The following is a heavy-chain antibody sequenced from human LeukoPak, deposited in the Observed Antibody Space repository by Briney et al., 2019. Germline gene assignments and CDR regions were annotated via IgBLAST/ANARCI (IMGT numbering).Heavy chain of an antibody. Sequence: TGGSLRLSCAATGFSVSNNYMNWVRQASGKGLEWVSAIGGRDGSTYYADSVKGRFTISRDNSKNTLYVQMNSLRAEDTAVYYCAKGHYYGSGSLDYWGQGTLVTVSS. CDR2: IGGRDGST. CDR1: GFSVSNNY. D-gene: IGHD3-10*01. CDR3: AKGHYYGSGSLDY. J-gene: IGHJ4*02. V-gene: IGHV3-23*01.